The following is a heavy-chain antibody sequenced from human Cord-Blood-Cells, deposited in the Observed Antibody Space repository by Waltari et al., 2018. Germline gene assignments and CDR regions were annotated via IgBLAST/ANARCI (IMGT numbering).Heavy chain of an antibody. CDR3: ARFRRQQLYFDY. CDR2: IYPGDSDT. V-gene: IGHV5-51*01. D-gene: IGHD6-13*01. CDR1: GYSFTSYW. J-gene: IGHJ4*02. Sequence: EVQLVQSGAEVKKPGESLTLSCKGSGYSFTSYWIGWGRQMPGKGLEWMVIIYPGDSDTRYSPSFQGHVTISADKSISTAYLQWSSLKASDTAMYYCARFRRQQLYFDYWGQGTLVTVSS.